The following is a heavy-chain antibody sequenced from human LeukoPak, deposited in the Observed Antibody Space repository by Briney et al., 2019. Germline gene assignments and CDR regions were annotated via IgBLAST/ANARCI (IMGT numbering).Heavy chain of an antibody. Sequence: TSETLSLTCTVSGGSISSGGYYWSWIRQPPGKGLEWIGYIYHSGSTFYNPSLKSRVTISVDRSKNQFSLKLSSVTAADTAVYYCARAGITPWYFQHWGQGTLVTVSS. J-gene: IGHJ1*01. V-gene: IGHV4-30-2*01. CDR3: ARAGITPWYFQH. D-gene: IGHD1-14*01. CDR1: GGSISSGGYY. CDR2: IYHSGST.